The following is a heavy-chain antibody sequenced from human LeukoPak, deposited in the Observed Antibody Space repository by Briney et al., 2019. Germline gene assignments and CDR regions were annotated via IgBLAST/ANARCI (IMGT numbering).Heavy chain of an antibody. CDR2: INHSGST. V-gene: IGHV4-34*01. J-gene: IGHJ4*02. CDR1: GGSFSGYY. CDR3: ARHPFSSPFDF. Sequence: SETLPLTCAVYGGSFSGYYWSWIRQPPGKGLEWIGEINHSGSTNYNPSLKSRVTISMDTSKNQISLTVTSVTAADTAVYYCARHPFSSPFDFWGQGTLVAVSS.